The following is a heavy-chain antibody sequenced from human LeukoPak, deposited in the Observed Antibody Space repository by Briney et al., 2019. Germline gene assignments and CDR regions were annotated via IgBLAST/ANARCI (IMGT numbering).Heavy chain of an antibody. D-gene: IGHD6-19*01. CDR2: VYTSGST. CDR1: GGSISSYY. Sequence: SETLSLTCTVSGGSISSYYWSWIRQPAGKGLEWIGHVYTSGSTNYNPSLKSRVTMSLDTSKNQFSLKLSSVTAADTAVYYCARGVGQWRPRGMNWFDPWGQGALVTVSS. CDR3: ARGVGQWRPRGMNWFDP. V-gene: IGHV4-4*07. J-gene: IGHJ5*02.